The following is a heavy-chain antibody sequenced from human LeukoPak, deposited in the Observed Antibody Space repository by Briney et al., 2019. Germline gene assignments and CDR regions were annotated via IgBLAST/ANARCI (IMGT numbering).Heavy chain of an antibody. CDR3: AKIWFGETFPFDY. J-gene: IGHJ4*02. V-gene: IGHV3-23*01. Sequence: QSGGSLRLSCAASGFTFSSYAMNWVRQAPGKGLEWVSGVSGTGSTTYYADSVKGRFTISRDNYKSTVYLHMSTLRAGDTPIYYSAKIWFGETFPFDYWGQGPLAPVS. CDR1: GFTFSSYA. D-gene: IGHD3-10*01. CDR2: VSGTGSTT.